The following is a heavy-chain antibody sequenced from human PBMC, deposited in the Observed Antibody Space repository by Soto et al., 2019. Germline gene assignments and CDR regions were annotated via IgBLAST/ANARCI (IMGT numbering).Heavy chain of an antibody. Sequence: EVQLLDSGGGVVQPGGSLRLSCAASGFTFNNYAMTWVRQAPGKGLEWVSAVSGGGDTTSYADSVKGRFTVSRDGSKNTVYLQMSSLRAEDTALYYCAKGRGGSGSLTPRVDFWGQGTLVTVSS. CDR3: AKGRGGSGSLTPRVDF. D-gene: IGHD3-10*01. CDR2: VSGGGDTT. J-gene: IGHJ4*02. V-gene: IGHV3-23*01. CDR1: GFTFNNYA.